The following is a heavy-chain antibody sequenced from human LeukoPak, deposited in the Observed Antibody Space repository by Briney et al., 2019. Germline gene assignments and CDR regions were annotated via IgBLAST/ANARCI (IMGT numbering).Heavy chain of an antibody. Sequence: SQTLSLTCTGSGGAISGGAYCWSWIRQHPGKGLEWIGFICNSGSTDYNPSLKTRATISVDMSNSQFSLKLRSVTAADTAVYYRARDEAGARFGAYYMDVWGKGTTVTVSS. D-gene: IGHD3-10*01. CDR3: ARDEAGARFGAYYMDV. J-gene: IGHJ6*03. CDR2: ICNSGST. CDR1: GGAISGGAYC. V-gene: IGHV4-31*03.